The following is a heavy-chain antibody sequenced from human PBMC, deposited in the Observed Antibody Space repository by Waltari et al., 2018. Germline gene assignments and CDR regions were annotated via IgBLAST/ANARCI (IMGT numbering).Heavy chain of an antibody. CDR3: ARDLVATPP. J-gene: IGHJ5*02. CDR2: IQQNGSEK. CDR1: GFTFSRSW. V-gene: IGHV3-7*01. D-gene: IGHD2-21*02. Sequence: EVQLVESGGDLVQPGGSRRLSCAASGFTFSRSWMTWVRQAPGKGLEWVGNIQQNGSEKWYADSVRGRFTISRDNAMNSLYLQMNSLRVEDTAVYYCARDLVATPPWGQGTLVTVSS.